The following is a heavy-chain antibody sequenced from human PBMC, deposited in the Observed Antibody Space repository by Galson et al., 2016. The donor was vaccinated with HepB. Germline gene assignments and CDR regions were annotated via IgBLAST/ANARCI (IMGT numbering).Heavy chain of an antibody. V-gene: IGHV1-46*01. CDR1: GYTFTTYS. Sequence: SVKVSCKASGYTFTTYSIHWVRQAPGQGLEWMGGIDPYGGGTTYAQKFQGRVTMTRDTSTTTLYMDLSSLRYEDTAVYYCARESGYYSDAFDVWGQGTMVTVSS. J-gene: IGHJ3*01. D-gene: IGHD3-22*01. CDR3: ARESGYYSDAFDV. CDR2: IDPYGGGT.